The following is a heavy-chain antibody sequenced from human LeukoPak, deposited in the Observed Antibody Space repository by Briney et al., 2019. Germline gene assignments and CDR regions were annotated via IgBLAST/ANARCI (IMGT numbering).Heavy chain of an antibody. CDR3: AKEDSSGWFDY. CDR1: GYTFTSYG. J-gene: IGHJ4*02. CDR2: ISAYNGNT. D-gene: IGHD6-19*01. V-gene: IGHV1-18*01. Sequence: ASVKVSCKASGYTFTSYGISWVRQAPGQGLEWMGWISAYNGNTNYAQKLQGRVTMTTDTSTNTAYMELRSLRSDDTAVYYCAKEDSSGWFDYWGQGTLVTVSS.